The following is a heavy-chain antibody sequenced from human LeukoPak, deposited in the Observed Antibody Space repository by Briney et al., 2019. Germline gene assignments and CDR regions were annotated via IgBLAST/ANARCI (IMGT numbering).Heavy chain of an antibody. CDR2: IYTGGST. CDR3: ARSSTTDANHYYYYYMDV. V-gene: IGHV4-4*07. CDR1: GGSINSYF. J-gene: IGHJ6*03. D-gene: IGHD2-2*01. Sequence: SETLSLTCTVSGGSINSYFWTWIRQPAGKGLEWIGRIYTGGSTNYNPSLKSRVTISVDTSKNQFSLKLSSVTAADTAVYYCARSSTTDANHYYYYYMDVWGRGTTVTVSS.